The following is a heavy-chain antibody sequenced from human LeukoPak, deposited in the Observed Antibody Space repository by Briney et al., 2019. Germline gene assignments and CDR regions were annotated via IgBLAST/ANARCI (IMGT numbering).Heavy chain of an antibody. CDR2: INTKTGNP. CDR1: GYTFTSYA. D-gene: IGHD2-2*02. Sequence: ASVTVSCKASGYTFTSYAMNWVRQAPGQGLEWMGRINTKTGNPTYAQGFTGRYVFSLDTSVSTAYLQISNLKAEDTAVYFCARDPCSSTSCYTALGDDYWGQGTQVTVSS. V-gene: IGHV7-4-1*02. CDR3: ARDPCSSTSCYTALGDDY. J-gene: IGHJ4*02.